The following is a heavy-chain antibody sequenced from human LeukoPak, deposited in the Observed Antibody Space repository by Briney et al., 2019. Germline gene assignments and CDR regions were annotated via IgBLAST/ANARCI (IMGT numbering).Heavy chain of an antibody. CDR3: ARGGLDYFDS. J-gene: IGHJ4*02. Sequence: PSETLPLTCTVSGYSISSGYYWGWIRQPPGKGLEWIATISHSGSTYYNPSLKSQVTISVDTSKNQFSLKLSSVTAADTAVYYCARGGLDYFDSWGQGTLVTVSS. D-gene: IGHD6-19*01. CDR1: GYSISSGYY. CDR2: ISHSGST. V-gene: IGHV4-38-2*02.